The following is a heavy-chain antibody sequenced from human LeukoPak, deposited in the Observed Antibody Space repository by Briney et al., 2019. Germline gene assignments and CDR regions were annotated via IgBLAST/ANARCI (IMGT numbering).Heavy chain of an antibody. J-gene: IGHJ4*02. V-gene: IGHV4-39*07. D-gene: IGHD1-26*01. Sequence: SQTLSLTCTVSGDSITGGSFYWGWIRHSPGKGLEWIGSIYYSGNIYNNPSLKTRVTVSNDTSQNRFSLKLKSVTAADTAVYYCARGLTGGWAAVFDYWGQGTLVTVSS. CDR3: ARGLTGGWAAVFDY. CDR2: IYYSGNI. CDR1: GDSITGGSFY.